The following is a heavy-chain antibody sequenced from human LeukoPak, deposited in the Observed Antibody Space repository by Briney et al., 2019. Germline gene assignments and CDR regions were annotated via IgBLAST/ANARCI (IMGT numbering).Heavy chain of an antibody. CDR2: INPKSGGT. D-gene: IGHD1-1*01. V-gene: IGHV1-2*02. Sequence: ASVKVSCKASGYVFTDYSIHWVRQAPGQGLEWVGWINPKSGGTNSAQKFQGRVTMTRDTSITTAYMELSRLTSDDTAVYYCSRGSITNWNWFAPGAREPWSPFPQ. CDR1: GYVFTDYS. CDR3: SRGSITNWNWFAP. J-gene: IGHJ5*02.